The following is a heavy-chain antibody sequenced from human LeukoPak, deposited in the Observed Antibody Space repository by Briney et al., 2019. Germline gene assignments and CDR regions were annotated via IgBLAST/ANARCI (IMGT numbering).Heavy chain of an antibody. D-gene: IGHD3-22*01. CDR3: ARASYYYDSSGYSTNDYYGMDV. Sequence: PSETLSLTCTVSGGSISSGDYYWSWIRQPPGKGLEWIGYIYYSGSTYYNPSLKSRVTISVDTSKNQFSLKLSSVTAADTAVYYCARASYYYDSSGYSTNDYYGMDVWGQGTTVTVSS. CDR2: IYYSGST. J-gene: IGHJ6*02. V-gene: IGHV4-30-4*01. CDR1: GGSISSGDYY.